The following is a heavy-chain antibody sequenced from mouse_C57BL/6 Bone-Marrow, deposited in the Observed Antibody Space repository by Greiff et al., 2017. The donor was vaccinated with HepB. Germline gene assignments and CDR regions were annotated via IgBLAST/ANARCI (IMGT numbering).Heavy chain of an antibody. CDR3: ASLYDYVYFDY. Sequence: QVQLQQPGAELVKPGASVKLSCKASGYTFTSYWMHWVKQRPGQGLEWIGMIHPNSGSTNYNEKFKSKATLTVDKSSNTAYMQLSSLTSEDSAVYYCASLYDYVYFDYWGQGTTLTVSS. V-gene: IGHV1-64*01. CDR2: IHPNSGST. CDR1: GYTFTSYW. J-gene: IGHJ2*01. D-gene: IGHD2-4*01.